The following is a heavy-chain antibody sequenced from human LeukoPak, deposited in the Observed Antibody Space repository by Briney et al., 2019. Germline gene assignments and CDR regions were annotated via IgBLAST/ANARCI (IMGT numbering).Heavy chain of an antibody. CDR1: GFTFSSYW. CDR3: ASPVDTAMDGDIYDAFDI. J-gene: IGHJ3*02. CDR2: IKQDGSEK. V-gene: IGHV3-7*01. D-gene: IGHD5-18*01. Sequence: AGGSLRLSCAASGFTFSSYWMSWVRQAPGKGLEWVANIKQDGSEKYYVDSVKGRFTISRDNAKNSLYLQMNSLRAEDTAVYYCASPVDTAMDGDIYDAFDIWGQGTMVTVSS.